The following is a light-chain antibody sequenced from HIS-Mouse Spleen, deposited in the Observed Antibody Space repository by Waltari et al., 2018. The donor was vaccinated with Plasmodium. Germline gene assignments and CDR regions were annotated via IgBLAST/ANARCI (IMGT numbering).Light chain of an antibody. Sequence: SYELTQPPSVSVSPGQTPSITGSGDKLGDTYACWYQQKPGQSPVLVIYQDSKRPSGIPERFSGSNSGNTATLTISGTQAMDEADYYCQAWDSSTVVFGGGTKLTVL. CDR1: KLGDTY. CDR2: QDS. J-gene: IGLJ2*01. V-gene: IGLV3-1*01. CDR3: QAWDSSTVV.